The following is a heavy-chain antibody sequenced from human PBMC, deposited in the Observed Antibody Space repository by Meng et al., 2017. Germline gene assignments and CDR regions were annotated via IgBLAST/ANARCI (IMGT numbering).Heavy chain of an antibody. D-gene: IGHD2-8*01. J-gene: IGHJ4*02. CDR1: GYRFSTYW. CDR3: ARAPSGVSRPYHFDY. Sequence: GESLKISCQGSGYRFSTYWIGWVRQMPGKGLEWMGIIYPGDSDTRYSPSFQGHVTISADNSISTAYLQWGSLKASDTVTYYCARAPSGVSRPYHFDYWGQGTLVTVSS. CDR2: IYPGDSDT. V-gene: IGHV5-51*01.